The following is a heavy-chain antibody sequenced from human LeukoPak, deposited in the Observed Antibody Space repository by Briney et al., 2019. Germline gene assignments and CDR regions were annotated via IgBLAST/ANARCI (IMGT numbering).Heavy chain of an antibody. J-gene: IGHJ5*02. D-gene: IGHD2-15*01. V-gene: IGHV3-33*01. CDR2: IWYDGSNK. Sequence: GRSLRLSCAASGFIFSRYGLHWVRQAPGKGLEWVAAIWYDGSNKYYADSVKGRFTISRDNSRNTLYLEMNSLRSEDTAVYYCARPLREGYCSGGSCYLVNGWFDPWGQGTLVTVSS. CDR3: ARPLREGYCSGGSCYLVNGWFDP. CDR1: GFIFSRYG.